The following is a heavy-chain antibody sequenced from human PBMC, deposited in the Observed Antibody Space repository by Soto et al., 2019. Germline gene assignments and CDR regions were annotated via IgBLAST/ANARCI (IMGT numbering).Heavy chain of an antibody. V-gene: IGHV1-69*02. CDR3: ARSSDYYGSGSAIDY. CDR1: GGTFSSYT. J-gene: IGHJ4*02. D-gene: IGHD3-10*01. Sequence: QVQLVQSGAEVKKPGSSVKVSCKASGGTFSSYTISWVRQAPGQVLEWMGRIIPILGIANYAQKFQGRVTINADKSTSTAYMELSSLRSEDTAVYYCARSSDYYGSGSAIDYWGQGTMVTVSS. CDR2: IIPILGIA.